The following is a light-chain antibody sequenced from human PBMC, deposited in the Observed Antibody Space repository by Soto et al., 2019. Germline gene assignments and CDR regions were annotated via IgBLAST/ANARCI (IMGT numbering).Light chain of an antibody. CDR2: GAS. CDR1: QSVRSN. Sequence: EIVMTQSPATLSVSPGERATLSCRASQSVRSNLAWYQQKPGQAPRLLIYGASNRATGIPGRFSGSGSGTAFTLTISSLQSEDFAVYYCQQYNNWPPERTFGQGTKVEIK. V-gene: IGKV3-15*01. CDR3: QQYNNWPPERT. J-gene: IGKJ1*01.